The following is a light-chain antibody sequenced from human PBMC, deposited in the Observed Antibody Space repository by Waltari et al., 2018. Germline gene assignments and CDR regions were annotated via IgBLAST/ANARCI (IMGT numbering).Light chain of an antibody. CDR3: QQYNNWPQT. Sequence: AMTQSPATLSVSPGERSTPSCTARQSVGSNLAWYQQKIGQAPRLLIYGASTRATGIPVRFSGSGSGTEFTLTISSLQSEDFVVYYCQQYNNWPQTFGQGTKVEIK. CDR2: GAS. J-gene: IGKJ1*01. V-gene: IGKV3-15*01. CDR1: QSVGSN.